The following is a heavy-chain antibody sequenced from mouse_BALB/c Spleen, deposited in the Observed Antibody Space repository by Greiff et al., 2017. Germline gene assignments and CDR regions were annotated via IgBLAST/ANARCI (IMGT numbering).Heavy chain of an antibody. V-gene: IGHV1-69*02. J-gene: IGHJ2*01. Sequence: VQLQQPGAELVRPGASVKLSCKASGYSFTSYWINWVKQRPGQGLEWIGNIYPSDSYTNYNQKFKDKATLTVDKSSSTAYMQLSSPTSEDSAVYYCTVSNCNAGYFDYWGQGTTLTVSS. CDR3: TVSNCNAGYFDY. CDR1: GYSFTSYW. D-gene: IGHD2-1*01. CDR2: IYPSDSYT.